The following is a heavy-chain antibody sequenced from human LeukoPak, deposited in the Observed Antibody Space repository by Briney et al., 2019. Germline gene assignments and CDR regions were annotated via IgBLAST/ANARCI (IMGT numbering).Heavy chain of an antibody. CDR2: INHSGST. Sequence: SETLSLTCAVYGGSFSGYYWSWIRQPPGKGLEWIGEINHSGSTNYNPSLKSRVTISVDTSKNQFSLKLSSVTAADTAVYYCARARWPQPRGFDPWGQGTLVTVSS. CDR3: ARARWPQPRGFDP. D-gene: IGHD5-24*01. V-gene: IGHV4-34*01. J-gene: IGHJ5*02. CDR1: GGSFSGYY.